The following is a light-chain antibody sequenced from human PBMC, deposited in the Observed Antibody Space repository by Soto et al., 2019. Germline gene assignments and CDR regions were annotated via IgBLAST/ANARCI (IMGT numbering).Light chain of an antibody. J-gene: IGLJ2*01. Sequence: SALTQPPSASGSPGQSVTISCTGTSSDVGAYNYVSWYQQYPGKAPKLMISEVSKRPSGVPDRFSGSKSGNTASLIVSGLQAEDEADYYCSSYGGSNTFWLFGGGTKLTVL. CDR2: EVS. CDR1: SSDVGAYNY. CDR3: SSYGGSNTFWL. V-gene: IGLV2-8*01.